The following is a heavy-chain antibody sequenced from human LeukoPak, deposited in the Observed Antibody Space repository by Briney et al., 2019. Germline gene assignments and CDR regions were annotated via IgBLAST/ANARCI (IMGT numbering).Heavy chain of an antibody. D-gene: IGHD3-10*02. Sequence: GGSLRLSCAASGFPFDDYSMNWVRQAPGKGLEWVPSISSGSSYIFYADSVKGRFSIPRANAKNSLYRQMTSLKVKKPADIYCRREITMSGGFDPWGQGTLVTVSS. CDR3: RREITMSGGFDP. J-gene: IGHJ5*02. CDR1: GFPFDDYS. CDR2: ISSGSSYI. V-gene: IGHV3-21*06.